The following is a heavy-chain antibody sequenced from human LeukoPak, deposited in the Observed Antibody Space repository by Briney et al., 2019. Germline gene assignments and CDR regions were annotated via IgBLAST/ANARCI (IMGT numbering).Heavy chain of an antibody. Sequence: PGGSLRLSCAASGFTFSSYAMSWVRRAAGKGLEWVSGISGGGGSAYYADSVKGRFTISRVNSKNTLYLQMNSLRAEDTAVYYCAKQLGGSYSSVDYWGQGTLVTVSS. CDR1: GFTFSSYA. V-gene: IGHV3-23*01. CDR3: AKQLGGSYSSVDY. CDR2: ISGGGGSA. D-gene: IGHD1-26*01. J-gene: IGHJ4*02.